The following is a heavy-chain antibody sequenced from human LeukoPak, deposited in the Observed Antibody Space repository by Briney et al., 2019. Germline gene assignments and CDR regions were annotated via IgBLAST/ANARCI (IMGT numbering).Heavy chain of an antibody. J-gene: IGHJ4*02. Sequence: GGSLRLSCASSGSTFSTYGMHWVRQAPGRGLAWVAFIRYDGSNKYYADSVKGRFTISRDNSKNTLDLQMNSLRAEDTAVYYGAGKIGDGSMGYWGQGALVTVSS. CDR2: IRYDGSNK. CDR3: AGKIGDGSMGY. D-gene: IGHD3-22*01. CDR1: GSTFSTYG. V-gene: IGHV3-30*02.